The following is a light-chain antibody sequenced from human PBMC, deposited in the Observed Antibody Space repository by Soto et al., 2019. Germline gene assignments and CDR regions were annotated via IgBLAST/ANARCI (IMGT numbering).Light chain of an antibody. CDR1: QHVSSN. J-gene: IGKJ2*01. CDR3: QQYNNCPYT. CDR2: RAS. Sequence: EIVMTQSPATLSVSPGGSATLSCRASQHVSSNFAWYRQKPGQAPTLLIYRASTRATGIPARFSGSGSGTEFTLPITSLQSEDFALYYCQQYNNCPYTFGQGTKLEIK. V-gene: IGKV3-15*01.